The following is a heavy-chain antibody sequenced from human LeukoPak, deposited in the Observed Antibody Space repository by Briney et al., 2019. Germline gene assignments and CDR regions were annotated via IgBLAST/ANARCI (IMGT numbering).Heavy chain of an antibody. D-gene: IGHD4-17*01. V-gene: IGHV4-59*01. Sequence: SETLSLTCTVSGVSISNEFWSWNRQAPGKGLEWIGSFYASGNTNYNPSLKSRVTISVDTSKNQLSLKLTSVTTADTAVYYCGRRYGDSYWGPGILVTVSS. CDR3: GRRYGDSY. J-gene: IGHJ4*02. CDR1: GVSISNEF. CDR2: FYASGNT.